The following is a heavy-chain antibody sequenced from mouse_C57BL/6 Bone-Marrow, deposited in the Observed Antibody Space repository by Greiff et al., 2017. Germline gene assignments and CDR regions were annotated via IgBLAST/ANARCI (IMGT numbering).Heavy chain of an antibody. CDR1: GSTFTSYW. J-gene: IGHJ2*01. Sequence: QVQLQQPGAELVMPGASVKLSCKASGSTFTSYWMHWVKQRPGQGLAWIGAIDPSDSYTNYNHKFQGKSTLTVDKSTSTSYMPLSSLTSEDSAVYDCAREARGNYAYWDYWGQGTTLTGSS. CDR3: AREARGNYAYWDY. CDR2: IDPSDSYT. V-gene: IGHV1-69*01. D-gene: IGHD2-1*01.